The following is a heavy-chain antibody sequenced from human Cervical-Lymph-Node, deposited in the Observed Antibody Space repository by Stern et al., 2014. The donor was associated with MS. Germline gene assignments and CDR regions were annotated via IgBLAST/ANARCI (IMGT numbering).Heavy chain of an antibody. CDR1: GGTFSTQA. CDR2: IIPIFGTP. V-gene: IGHV1-69*01. D-gene: IGHD4-17*01. Sequence: QVQLVQSGAEVKKPGSSVKVSCKASGGTFSTQAINWVRQAPGQGLEWVGGIIPIFGTPNYAQKVQDRVTITADESTSTAYMDLSGLRSEDTAVYYCATPSTVTVDGMDVWGQGTTVTVSS. J-gene: IGHJ6*02. CDR3: ATPSTVTVDGMDV.